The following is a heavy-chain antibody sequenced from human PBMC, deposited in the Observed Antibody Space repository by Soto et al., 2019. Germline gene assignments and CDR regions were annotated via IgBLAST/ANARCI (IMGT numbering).Heavy chain of an antibody. CDR3: ARDCSSTSCYSGRLYYGMDV. V-gene: IGHV1-18*04. D-gene: IGHD2-2*02. J-gene: IGHJ6*02. Sequence: GASVKVSCKASGYTFTSYGISWVRQAPGQGLEWMGWISAYNGNTNYAQKLQGRVTMTTDTSTSTAYMELRSLRSDDTAVYYCARDCSSTSCYSGRLYYGMDVWGQGTTVTVSS. CDR1: GYTFTSYG. CDR2: ISAYNGNT.